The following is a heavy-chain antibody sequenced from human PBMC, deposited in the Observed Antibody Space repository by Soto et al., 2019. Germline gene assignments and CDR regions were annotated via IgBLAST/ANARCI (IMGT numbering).Heavy chain of an antibody. V-gene: IGHV3-64D*08. Sequence: EGSLRLSCSASGVTFSSSPMHWFRQAPGRGLECVSVLNSVGSITNYADSMKGRFTISRDNSKNTLYLQMSSLRTEDTAVYYCVKPLYYGSRWFFDYWGQGTLVTVSS. CDR2: LNSVGSIT. CDR1: GVTFSSSP. D-gene: IGHD6-19*01. J-gene: IGHJ4*01. CDR3: VKPLYYGSRWFFDY.